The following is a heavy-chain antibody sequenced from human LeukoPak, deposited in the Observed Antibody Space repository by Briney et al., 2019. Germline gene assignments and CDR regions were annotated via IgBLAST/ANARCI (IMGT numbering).Heavy chain of an antibody. V-gene: IGHV3-30*18. J-gene: IGHJ4*02. CDR2: ISYDGSTK. D-gene: IGHD3-10*01. CDR1: GFTFSSYG. Sequence: GGSLRLSCAASGFTFSSYGMHWVRQAPGKGLEWVAVISYDGSTKYYADSVKGRFTISRDNSKNTLYLQMNSLRAEDTAVYYCAKGEGTPDYGWFGELLKLGYFDYWGQGTLVTVSS. CDR3: AKGEGTPDYGWFGELLKLGYFDY.